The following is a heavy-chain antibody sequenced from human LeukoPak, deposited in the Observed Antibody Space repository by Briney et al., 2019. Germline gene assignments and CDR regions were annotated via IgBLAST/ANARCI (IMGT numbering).Heavy chain of an antibody. D-gene: IGHD4/OR15-4a*01. CDR2: INPNSGGT. Sequence: ASVKVSCKASGYTFTGYYMHWVRQAPGQGLEWMGWINPNSGGTNYAQKFQGRVTMTRDTSISTAYMELSRLRSDDTAVYYCARDLPLGTIDGFDPWGQGTLATVSS. V-gene: IGHV1-2*02. CDR3: ARDLPLGTIDGFDP. J-gene: IGHJ5*02. CDR1: GYTFTGYY.